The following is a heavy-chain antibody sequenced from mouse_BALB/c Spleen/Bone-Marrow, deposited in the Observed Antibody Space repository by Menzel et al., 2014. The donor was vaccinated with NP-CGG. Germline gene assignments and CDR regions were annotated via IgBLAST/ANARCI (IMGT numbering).Heavy chain of an antibody. CDR2: IHPSDNET. J-gene: IGHJ3*01. Sequence: VQLQQSGAELVRPGASVKLSCKASGYSFTSYWMNWVKQRPGQGLEWIGMIHPSDNETRLNQKFKDKATLTVDKSSSTAYMQLSSPTSEDSAVYYCAGGRYEDWFAYWGQGTLVTVSA. V-gene: IGHV1-74*01. CDR1: GYSFTSYW. CDR3: AGGRYEDWFAY. D-gene: IGHD2-14*01.